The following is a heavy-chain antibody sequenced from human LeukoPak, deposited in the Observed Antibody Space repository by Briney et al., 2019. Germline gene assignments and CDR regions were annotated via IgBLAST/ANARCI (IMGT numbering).Heavy chain of an antibody. D-gene: IGHD2-2*01. Sequence: SETLSLTCTVSGGSISSGSYYWSWIRQPAGKGLEWIGRIYASGNTNYNPSLKSRVTMSVDTSKNQFSLKLNSVTAADTAVYYCARGAYQVLIWGQGTMVTVSS. CDR2: IYASGNT. J-gene: IGHJ3*02. CDR1: GGSISSGSYY. V-gene: IGHV4-61*02. CDR3: ARGAYQVLI.